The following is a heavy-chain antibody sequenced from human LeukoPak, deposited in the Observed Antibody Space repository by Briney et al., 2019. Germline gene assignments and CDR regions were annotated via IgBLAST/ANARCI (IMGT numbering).Heavy chain of an antibody. CDR1: GFTFSTYA. D-gene: IGHD3-10*01. J-gene: IGHJ4*02. Sequence: GGSLRLSCAASGFTFSTYAMSWVRQAPGKGLEWVSGISASGSLTYYADSVKGRFTISRDNSKSILSLQMNSLTVEDTAVYYWAKGWFGETLHGPHDYWGQGTLVTVSS. V-gene: IGHV3-23*01. CDR3: AKGWFGETLHGPHDY. CDR2: ISASGSLT.